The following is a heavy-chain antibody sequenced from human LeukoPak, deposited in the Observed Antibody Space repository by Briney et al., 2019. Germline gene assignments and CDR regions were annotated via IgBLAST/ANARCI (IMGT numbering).Heavy chain of an antibody. CDR1: GDSVSSNSAA. CDR2: TYYRSKWYN. CDR3: AREIGSSGWYPGGTLDY. D-gene: IGHD6-19*01. V-gene: IGHV6-1*01. Sequence: SQTLSLTCAIAGDSVSSNSAAWNWIRQSPSRGLEWLGRTYYRSKWYNDYAVSVKSRITINPDTSKNQFSLQLNSVTPEDTAVYYCAREIGSSGWYPGGTLDYWGQGTLVTVSS. J-gene: IGHJ4*02.